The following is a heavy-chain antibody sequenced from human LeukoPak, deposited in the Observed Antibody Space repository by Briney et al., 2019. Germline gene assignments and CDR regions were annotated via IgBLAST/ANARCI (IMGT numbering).Heavy chain of an antibody. J-gene: IGHJ4*02. D-gene: IGHD6-6*01. CDR3: AKVPYSSSLDY. Sequence: GGSLRLSCVASGFTVSSNHMSWVRQAPGKGLEWVAVISYDGSNKYYADSVKGRFTISRDNSKNTLYLQMNSLRAEDTAVYYCAKVPYSSSLDYWGQGTLVTVSS. CDR2: ISYDGSNK. CDR1: GFTVSSNH. V-gene: IGHV3-30*18.